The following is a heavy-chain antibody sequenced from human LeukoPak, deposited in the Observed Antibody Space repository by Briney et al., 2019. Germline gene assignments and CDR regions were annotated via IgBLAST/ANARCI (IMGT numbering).Heavy chain of an antibody. D-gene: IGHD1-26*01. Sequence: PGGSLRLSCAASGITSSAPAMSWLRQAPGKGLEWVSGITGSGARTYYADSVKGRFTISRDNSKNTLYLQVNGLRTEDTAVYYCARRMGATPVGNAFDIWGQGTMVTVSS. CDR1: GITSSAPA. V-gene: IGHV3-23*01. J-gene: IGHJ3*02. CDR3: ARRMGATPVGNAFDI. CDR2: ITGSGART.